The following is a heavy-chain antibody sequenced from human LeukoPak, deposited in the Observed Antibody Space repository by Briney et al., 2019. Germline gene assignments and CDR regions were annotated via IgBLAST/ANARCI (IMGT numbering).Heavy chain of an antibody. CDR3: ARHLVVLDSSSWFDY. Sequence: SSETLSLTCTVSGGSISSSSHYWGWIRQPPGKGLEWIGSIYYSGSTYYNPSLKSRVTISVDTSKNQFSLKLSSVTAADTAVYYCARHLVVLDSSSWFDYWGQGTLVTVSS. CDR2: IYYSGST. V-gene: IGHV4-39*01. CDR1: GGSISSSSHY. D-gene: IGHD6-13*01. J-gene: IGHJ4*02.